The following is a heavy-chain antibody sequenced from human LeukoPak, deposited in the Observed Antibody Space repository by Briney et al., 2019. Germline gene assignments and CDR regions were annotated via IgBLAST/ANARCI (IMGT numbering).Heavy chain of an antibody. CDR1: RFTLVYW. CDR3: TTEPFSSSWYVGWFDP. J-gene: IGHJ5*02. CDR2: IKSQRDGGTT. V-gene: IGHV3-15*01. Sequence: GGSLTLSCAASRFTLVYWLSWVRQAPGKGLEWVGRIKSQRDGGTTDYAAPVKGRFTISRDDSKNTLYLQMNSLKTEDTAVYYCTTEPFSSSWYVGWFDPWGQGTLVTVSS. D-gene: IGHD6-13*01.